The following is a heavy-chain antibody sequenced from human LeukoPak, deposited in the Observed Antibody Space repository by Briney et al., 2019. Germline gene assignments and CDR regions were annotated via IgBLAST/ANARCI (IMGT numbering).Heavy chain of an antibody. J-gene: IGHJ4*02. D-gene: IGHD3-22*01. CDR2: IYYSGST. CDR3: ARDTRNYYDSSGPFDY. Sequence: PSETLSLTCTVSGGSISSSSYYWGWIRQPPGKGLEWIGSIYYSGSTYYNPSLKSRVTISVDTSKNQFSLKLSSVTAADTAVYYCARDTRNYYDSSGPFDYWGQGTLVTVSS. CDR1: GGSISSSSYY. V-gene: IGHV4-39*07.